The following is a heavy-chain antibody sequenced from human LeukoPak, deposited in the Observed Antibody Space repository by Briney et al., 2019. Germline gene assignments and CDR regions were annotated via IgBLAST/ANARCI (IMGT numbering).Heavy chain of an antibody. CDR2: IYYSGST. V-gene: IGHV4-30-4*01. Sequence: SSETLSLTCTVSGGSISSGDYYWSWIRQPPGKGLEWIGYIYYSGSTYYNPSLKSRVTISVDTSKNQFSLKPSSVTAADTAVYYCARVSVVIDAFDIWGQGTMVTVSS. CDR3: ARVSVVIDAFDI. D-gene: IGHD3-22*01. J-gene: IGHJ3*02. CDR1: GGSISSGDYY.